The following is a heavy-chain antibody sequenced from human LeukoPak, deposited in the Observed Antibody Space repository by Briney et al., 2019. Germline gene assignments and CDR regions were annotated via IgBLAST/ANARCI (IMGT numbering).Heavy chain of an antibody. V-gene: IGHV3-30*18. CDR3: AKDMRLRFLEWLSPYYCYGMDV. CDR1: GFTFSSYG. J-gene: IGHJ6*02. CDR2: ISYDGSNK. Sequence: GGSLRLSCAASGFTFSSYGMHWVRQAPGKGLEWVAVISYDGSNKYYADSVKGRFTISRDNSKNTLYLQMNSLRAEDTAVYYCAKDMRLRFLEWLSPYYCYGMDVWGQGTTVTVSS. D-gene: IGHD3-3*01.